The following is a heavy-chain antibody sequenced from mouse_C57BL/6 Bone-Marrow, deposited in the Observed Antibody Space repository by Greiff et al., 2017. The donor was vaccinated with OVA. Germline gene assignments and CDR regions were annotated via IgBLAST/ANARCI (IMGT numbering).Heavy chain of an antibody. CDR2: INPSTGGT. J-gene: IGHJ1*03. Sequence: SGPELVKPGASVKISCKASGYSFTGYYMNWVKQSPEKSLEWIGEINPSTGGTTYNQKFKAKATLTVDKSSSTAYMQLKSLTSEDSAVYYCARRGTTVVALYWYFDVWGTGTTVTVSS. V-gene: IGHV1-42*01. CDR1: GYSFTGYY. D-gene: IGHD1-1*01. CDR3: ARRGTTVVALYWYFDV.